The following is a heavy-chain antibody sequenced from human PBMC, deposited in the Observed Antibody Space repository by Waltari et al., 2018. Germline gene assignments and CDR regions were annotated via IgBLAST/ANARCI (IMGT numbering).Heavy chain of an antibody. D-gene: IGHD2-2*01. CDR1: GGSISSSNW. J-gene: IGHJ3*02. CDR3: ARDTNRFAFDI. CDR2: IYHSGST. V-gene: IGHV4-4*02. Sequence: QVQLQESGPGLVKPSGTLSLTCAVSGGSISSSNWWSWVRQPPGKGLEWIGEIYHSGSTNDNPYLKSRVTTSVDKSKHQFSLKLSSVTAADTAVYYCARDTNRFAFDIWGQGTMVTVSS.